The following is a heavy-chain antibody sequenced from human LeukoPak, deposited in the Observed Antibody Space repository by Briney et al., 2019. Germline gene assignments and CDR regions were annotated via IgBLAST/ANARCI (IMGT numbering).Heavy chain of an antibody. D-gene: IGHD3-22*01. CDR3: ARDSRYYYDNSGYWAY. Sequence: PGGSLRLSCAASGFTFSSYGMSWVRQAPGKGLEWVSAISGSGGSTYYADSVKGRFTIPRDNSKNTLYLQMNSLRAEDTAVYYCARDSRYYYDNSGYWAYWGQGTLVTVSS. V-gene: IGHV3-23*01. CDR1: GFTFSSYG. CDR2: ISGSGGST. J-gene: IGHJ4*02.